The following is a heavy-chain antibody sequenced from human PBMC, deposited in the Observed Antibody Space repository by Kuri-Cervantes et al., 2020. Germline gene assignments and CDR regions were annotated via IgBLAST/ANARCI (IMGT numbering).Heavy chain of an antibody. CDR1: GYTFTSYD. J-gene: IGHJ4*02. CDR2: MNPNSGNT. Sequence: ASVKVSCKASGYTFTSYDINWVRQATGQGLEWMGWMNPNSGNTGYAQKFQGRVTMTRNTSISTAYMELSSPRSEDTAVYYCARDLQDYGDYESAGGWGQGTLITVSS. D-gene: IGHD4-17*01. CDR3: ARDLQDYGDYESAGG. V-gene: IGHV1-8*01.